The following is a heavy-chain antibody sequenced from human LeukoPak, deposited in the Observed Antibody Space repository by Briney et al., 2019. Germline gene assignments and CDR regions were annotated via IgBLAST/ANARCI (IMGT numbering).Heavy chain of an antibody. CDR2: IYYSGST. V-gene: IGHV4-39*07. CDR1: GGSISSSSYY. J-gene: IGHJ4*02. Sequence: PSETLSLTCTVSGGSISSSSYYWGWIRQPPGKGLEWIGSIYYSGSTYYNPSLKSRVTISVDTSKNQFSLKLSSVTAADTAVYYCARDPTSRHGGWGQGTLVTVSS. D-gene: IGHD3-10*01. CDR3: ARDPTSRHGG.